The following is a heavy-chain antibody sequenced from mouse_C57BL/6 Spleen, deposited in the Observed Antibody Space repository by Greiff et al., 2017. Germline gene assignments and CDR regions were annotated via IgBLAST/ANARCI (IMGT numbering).Heavy chain of an antibody. V-gene: IGHV1-81*01. Sequence: VKLMESGAELARPGASVKLSCTASGYTFTSYGLSWVKQRTGQGLEWIGEIYPRSGNTYYNEKFKGKATLTADKSSSTAYMELRSLTSEDSAVYFCARSFYYYGSTNWYFDVWGTGTTVTVSS. J-gene: IGHJ1*03. D-gene: IGHD1-1*01. CDR3: ARSFYYYGSTNWYFDV. CDR2: IYPRSGNT. CDR1: GYTFTSYG.